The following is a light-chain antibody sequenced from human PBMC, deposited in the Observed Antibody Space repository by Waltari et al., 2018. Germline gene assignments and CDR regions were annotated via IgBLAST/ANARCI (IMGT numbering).Light chain of an antibody. V-gene: IGKV3-20*01. CDR3: QQYGSSPPYT. CDR2: GAS. Sequence: EIVFTQSPGTLSLSPGGRATLSCRASQSVSSSYLAWYQQKPGQAPRLLIYGASSRATGIPDRFSGSGSGTDFTLTISRLEPEDFAVYYCQQYGSSPPYTFGQGTKLEIK. CDR1: QSVSSSY. J-gene: IGKJ2*01.